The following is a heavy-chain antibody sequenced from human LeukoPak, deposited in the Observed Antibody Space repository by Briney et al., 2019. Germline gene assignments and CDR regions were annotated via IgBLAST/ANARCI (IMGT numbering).Heavy chain of an antibody. CDR1: GYSISSGYY. J-gene: IGHJ4*02. V-gene: IGHV4-38-2*02. CDR3: ARVLRYFDWLEGSYFDY. CDR2: IYHSGST. Sequence: PSETLSLTCTVSGYSISSGYYWGWIRQPPGKGLEWIGSIYHSGSTYYNPSLKSRVTISVDTSKNQFSLKLSSVTAADTAVYYCARVLRYFDWLEGSYFDYWGQGTLVTVSS. D-gene: IGHD3-9*01.